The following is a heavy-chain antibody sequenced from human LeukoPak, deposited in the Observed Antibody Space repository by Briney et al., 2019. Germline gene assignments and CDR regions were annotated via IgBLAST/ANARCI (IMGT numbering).Heavy chain of an antibody. Sequence: ASVKVSCKASGYTFTSYGISWVRQAPGQGLEWMGWISAYNGNTNYTQKLQGRVTMTTDTSTSTAYMELRSLRSDDTAVYYCARATRTSSVTSTPTYFYYGVDVWGQGTTVTVSS. V-gene: IGHV1-18*01. CDR2: ISAYNGNT. J-gene: IGHJ6*02. CDR3: ARATRTSSVTSTPTYFYYGVDV. D-gene: IGHD1-1*01. CDR1: GYTFTSYG.